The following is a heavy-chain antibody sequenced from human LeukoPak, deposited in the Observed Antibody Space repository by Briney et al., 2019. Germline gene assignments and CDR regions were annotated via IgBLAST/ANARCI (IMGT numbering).Heavy chain of an antibody. V-gene: IGHV1-69*04. CDR1: GGTFSSYA. CDR3: ARSSTVTTFFDY. CDR2: IIPILGIA. D-gene: IGHD4-17*01. Sequence: SVKVSCKASGGTFSSYAISWVRQAPGQGLEWMGRIIPILGIANYAQKFQGRVTITADKSTSTAYMELSSLRSEDTAVYYCARSSTVTTFFDYWGQGTLVTVSS. J-gene: IGHJ4*02.